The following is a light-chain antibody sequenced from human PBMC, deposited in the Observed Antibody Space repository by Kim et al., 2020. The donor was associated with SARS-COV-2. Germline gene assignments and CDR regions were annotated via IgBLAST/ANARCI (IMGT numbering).Light chain of an antibody. CDR2: DDD. CDR1: SSNVEIST. CDR3: GTWDDSLNAYV. V-gene: IGLV1-44*01. J-gene: IGLJ3*02. Sequence: QSVLTQPPSVSGTPGQRVEISCSGSSSNVEISTVNWFQSFPGTAPKVLIYDDDRRPSGVPDRISGSKSGTSASLALSGLLSEDEADYYCGTWDDSLNAYVFGGGTKLTVL.